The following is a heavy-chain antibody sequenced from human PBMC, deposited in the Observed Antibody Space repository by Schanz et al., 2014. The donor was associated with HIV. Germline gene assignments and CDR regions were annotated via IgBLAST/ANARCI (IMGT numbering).Heavy chain of an antibody. CDR1: GFTVSSNY. V-gene: IGHV3-21*01. Sequence: EVQLVESGGGLIQPGGSLRLTCVASGFTVSSNYMTWVRQAPGKGLEWVSAISSGNRYIYYADSVKGRFTISRDNAKNSLYLQMNRLRAEDTAVYYCARLYYDSWGGNDEYYFDYWGQGTLVTVSS. CDR3: ARLYYDSWGGNDEYYFDY. CDR2: ISSGNRYI. D-gene: IGHD3-3*01. J-gene: IGHJ4*02.